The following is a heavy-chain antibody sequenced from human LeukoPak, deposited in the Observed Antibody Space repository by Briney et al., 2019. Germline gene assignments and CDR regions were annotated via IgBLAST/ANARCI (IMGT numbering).Heavy chain of an antibody. V-gene: IGHV3-21*01. CDR2: ISSSSSYI. CDR1: GFTFSSYS. D-gene: IGHD3-3*01. CDR3: AGVDFWSGYPYDAFDI. J-gene: IGHJ3*02. Sequence: RGSLRLSCAASGFTFSSYSMNWVRQAPGKGLEWVSSISSSSSYIYYADSVKGRFTISRDNAKNSLYLQMNSLRAEDTAVYYCAGVDFWSGYPYDAFDIWGQGTMVTVSS.